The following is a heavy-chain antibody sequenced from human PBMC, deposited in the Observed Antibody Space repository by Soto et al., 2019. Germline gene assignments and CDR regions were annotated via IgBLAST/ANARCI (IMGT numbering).Heavy chain of an antibody. CDR1: GGSFSGYY. CDR3: ARGRRQLVLYNWFDP. V-gene: IGHV4-34*01. Sequence: PSETLSLTCAVYGGSFSGYYWSWIRQPPGKGLEWIGEINHSGSTNYNPSLKSRVTISVDTSKNQFSLKLSSVTAADTAVYYCARGRRQLVLYNWFDPWGQGTLVTVSS. J-gene: IGHJ5*02. D-gene: IGHD6-13*01. CDR2: INHSGST.